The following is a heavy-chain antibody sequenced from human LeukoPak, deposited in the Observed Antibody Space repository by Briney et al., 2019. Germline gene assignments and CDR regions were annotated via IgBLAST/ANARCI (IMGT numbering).Heavy chain of an antibody. J-gene: IGHJ3*02. Sequence: PGGSLRLSCAASGFTLSRYSMNWVRRVPGKGLEWTAYINSAGHTIYYADFVKGRFAISRDSTKNSLFLQMTSLRVEDTAVYFCVRDSLAVSNGLDIWGQGTTVIVSS. V-gene: IGHV3-48*04. CDR2: INSAGHTI. CDR3: VRDSLAVSNGLDI. D-gene: IGHD6-19*01. CDR1: GFTLSRYS.